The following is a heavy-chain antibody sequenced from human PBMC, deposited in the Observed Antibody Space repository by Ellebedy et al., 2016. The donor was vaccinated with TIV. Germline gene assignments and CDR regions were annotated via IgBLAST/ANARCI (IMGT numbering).Heavy chain of an antibody. Sequence: ASVKVSXXVSGYTLTELSMHWVRQAPGKGLEWMGGFDPEDGETIYAQKFQGRVTMTEDTSTDTAYMELSSLRSEDTAVYYCATDENGYYYGSGSMDVWGQGTTVTVSS. V-gene: IGHV1-24*01. D-gene: IGHD3-10*01. CDR1: GYTLTELS. J-gene: IGHJ6*02. CDR3: ATDENGYYYGSGSMDV. CDR2: FDPEDGET.